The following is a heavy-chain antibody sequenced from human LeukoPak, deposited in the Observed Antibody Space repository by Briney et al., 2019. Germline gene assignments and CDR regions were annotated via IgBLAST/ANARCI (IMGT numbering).Heavy chain of an antibody. CDR2: ISGSAEIT. CDR1: GFTFSGHS. CDR3: AKLGDYFGSGRFSFFDY. D-gene: IGHD3-10*01. Sequence: PGGSLRLSCAASGFTFSGHSMTWVRQAPGKGLEWVSSISGSAEITDYADSVKGRFAVSRDNSKSTLYLQLNSLRAEDTAKYYCAKLGDYFGSGRFSFFDYWGHGTLVTVSS. J-gene: IGHJ4*01. V-gene: IGHV3-23*01.